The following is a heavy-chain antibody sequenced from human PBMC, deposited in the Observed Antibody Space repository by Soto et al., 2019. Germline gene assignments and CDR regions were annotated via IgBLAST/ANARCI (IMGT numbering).Heavy chain of an antibody. V-gene: IGHV1-69*01. J-gene: IGHJ4*02. Sequence: GASVKFSCKSSGYIFKNYAVTWLRQAPGQGLEWMGGIIPVFGTPDYSQKFRGRVTITADESTSTVYMELRSLTSEDTAVYYCAKGKPYYYDSSGYLALDYWGQGTLVTVSS. CDR3: AKGKPYYYDSSGYLALDY. D-gene: IGHD3-22*01. CDR1: GYIFKNYA. CDR2: IIPVFGTP.